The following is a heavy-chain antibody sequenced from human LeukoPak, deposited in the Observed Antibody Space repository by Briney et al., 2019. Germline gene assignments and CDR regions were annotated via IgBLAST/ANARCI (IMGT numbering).Heavy chain of an antibody. CDR3: ARRGRLLWFDP. V-gene: IGHV4-34*01. CDR2: INHSGST. D-gene: IGHD3-16*01. Sequence: SETLSLTCAVYGGSFSGYYWSWIRQPPGKGLEWIGEINHSGSTNYNPSLKSRVTISVDTSKNQFSLKLSSVTAADTAVYYCARRGRLLWFDPWGQGTLVTVSS. J-gene: IGHJ5*02. CDR1: GGSFSGYY.